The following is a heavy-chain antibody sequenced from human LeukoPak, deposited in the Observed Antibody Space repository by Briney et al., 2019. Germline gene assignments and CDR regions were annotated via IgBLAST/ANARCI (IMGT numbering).Heavy chain of an antibody. J-gene: IGHJ4*02. V-gene: IGHV3-23*01. Sequence: PGGSLRLSCAASGLTFSSYAMTWVRQAPGKGLEWVSSISGSGDTTYYADSVKGRFTISRDNSKNTLYLQMNSLRTEDMAVYYCAKDGGQGADYWGQGTLVSVSS. CDR1: GLTFSSYA. CDR3: AKDGGQGADY. D-gene: IGHD3-16*01. CDR2: ISGSGDTT.